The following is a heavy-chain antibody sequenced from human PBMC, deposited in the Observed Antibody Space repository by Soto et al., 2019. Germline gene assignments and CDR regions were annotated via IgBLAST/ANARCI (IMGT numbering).Heavy chain of an antibody. J-gene: IGHJ3*02. CDR3: AKERRGYSYGFDAFDI. CDR1: GFTFDDYA. CDR2: ISWNSGSI. Sequence: EVQLVESGGGLVQPGRSLRLSCAASGFTFDDYAMHWVRQAPGKGLEWVSGISWNSGSIGYVDSVKGRFTISRDNAKNSLYLQMNSLRAEDTALYYCAKERRGYSYGFDAFDIWGQGTMVTVSS. V-gene: IGHV3-9*01. D-gene: IGHD5-18*01.